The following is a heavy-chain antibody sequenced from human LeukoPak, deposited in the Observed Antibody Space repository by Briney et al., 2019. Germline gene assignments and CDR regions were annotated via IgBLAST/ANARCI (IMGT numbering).Heavy chain of an antibody. CDR2: IYYNGDT. Sequence: SETLSLTCTVSGGSISSSDSFWGWIRQPPGRTLEYIGNIYYNGDTYYNPSLKSRVSISVDTSKNQFSLRLTSVTAADTAVYYCVRRMMAVAGPDYFDPRGQGTLVTVSS. J-gene: IGHJ5*02. V-gene: IGHV4-39*01. CDR3: VRRMMAVAGPDYFDP. D-gene: IGHD6-19*01. CDR1: GGSISSSDSF.